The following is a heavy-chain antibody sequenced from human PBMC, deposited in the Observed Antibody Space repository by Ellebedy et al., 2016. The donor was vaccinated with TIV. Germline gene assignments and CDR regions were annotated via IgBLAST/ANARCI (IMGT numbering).Heavy chain of an antibody. Sequence: PGGSLRLSCVASGFIFSSYYMTWVRQAPGKGLEWISYISGSGGMMDHADSVKGRFTISRGNAKNSLYLQLSSLRAEDTAVYYCARRSRGPSYYFDYWGQGALVTVSS. CDR3: ARRSRGPSYYFDY. D-gene: IGHD3-10*01. CDR1: GFIFSSYY. J-gene: IGHJ4*02. V-gene: IGHV3-48*03. CDR2: ISGSGGMM.